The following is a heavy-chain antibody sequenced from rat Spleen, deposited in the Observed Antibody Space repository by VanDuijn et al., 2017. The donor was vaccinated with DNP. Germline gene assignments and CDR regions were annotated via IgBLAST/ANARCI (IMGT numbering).Heavy chain of an antibody. CDR2: ISFDGGAT. D-gene: IGHD4-3*01. V-gene: IGHV5-22*01. Sequence: EVQLVESGGGLVQPGRSLKLSCAASGFTFSAYYMAWVRQAPAKGLEWVAYISFDGGATYCGDSVKGRFTISRDNAKSTLYLQMNSLRSEDMATYYCIRWNSGHFDYWGQGVMVTVSS. CDR1: GFTFSAYY. J-gene: IGHJ2*01. CDR3: IRWNSGHFDY.